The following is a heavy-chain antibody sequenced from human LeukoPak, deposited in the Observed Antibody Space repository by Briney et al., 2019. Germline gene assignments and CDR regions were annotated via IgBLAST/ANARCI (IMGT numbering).Heavy chain of an antibody. CDR3: ARGQDSSGYYVGY. J-gene: IGHJ4*02. CDR1: GGSISSGGYY. V-gene: IGHV4-31*03. D-gene: IGHD3-22*01. CDR2: IYYSGST. Sequence: SETLSLTCTVSGGSISSGGYYWSWIRQHPGKGLEWIGYIYYSGSTYYNPSLKSRVTISVDTSKNQFSLKLSSVTAADTAVYYCARGQDSSGYYVGYWGQGTLVTVSS.